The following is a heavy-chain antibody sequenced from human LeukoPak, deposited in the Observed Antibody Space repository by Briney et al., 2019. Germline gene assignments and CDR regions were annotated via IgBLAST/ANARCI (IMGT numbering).Heavy chain of an antibody. Sequence: SETLSLTRAVYGGSFSGYYWSWIRQPPGKGLEWIGEINHSGSTNYNPSLKSRVTISVDTSKNQFSLKLSSVTAADTAVYYCARVHGIAVAGSPDLLDYWGQGTLVTVSS. CDR1: GGSFSGYY. CDR2: INHSGST. J-gene: IGHJ4*02. D-gene: IGHD6-19*01. CDR3: ARVHGIAVAGSPDLLDY. V-gene: IGHV4-34*01.